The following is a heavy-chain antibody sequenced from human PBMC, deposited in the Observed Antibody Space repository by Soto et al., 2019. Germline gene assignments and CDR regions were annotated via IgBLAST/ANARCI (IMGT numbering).Heavy chain of an antibody. V-gene: IGHV3-49*03. CDR3: TSNSLAVYYYYGMDV. Sequence: GGSLRLSCTASGFTFGDYAMSWFRQAPGKGLEWVGFIRSKAYGGTTEYAASVKGRFTISRDDSKSIAYLQMNSLKTEDTAVYYCTSNSLAVYYYYGMDVWGQGTTVTVSS. CDR2: IRSKAYGGTT. D-gene: IGHD5-18*01. J-gene: IGHJ6*02. CDR1: GFTFGDYA.